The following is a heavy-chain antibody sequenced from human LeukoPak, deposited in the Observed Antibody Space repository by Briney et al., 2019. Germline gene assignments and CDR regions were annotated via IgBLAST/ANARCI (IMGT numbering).Heavy chain of an antibody. Sequence: PGGSLRLSCAASGFIVSSYYMTWGRQAPGKGLEWVSVIYGDGSTYYTDSVKGRFAISRDNSKNTLYLQMNSLSAEDTAVYYCARDSGGPHSGFEIWGQGTMVTAYS. CDR3: ARDSGGPHSGFEI. V-gene: IGHV3-53*01. J-gene: IGHJ3*02. CDR1: GFIVSSYY. D-gene: IGHD1-26*01. CDR2: IYGDGST.